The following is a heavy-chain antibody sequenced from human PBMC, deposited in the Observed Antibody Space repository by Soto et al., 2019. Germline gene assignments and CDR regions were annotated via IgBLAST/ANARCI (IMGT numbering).Heavy chain of an antibody. V-gene: IGHV4-34*01. J-gene: IGHJ4*02. CDR2: INHSGST. CDR1: GGSFSGYY. D-gene: IGHD4-17*01. Sequence: SETLSLTCAVYGGSFSGYYWSWIRQPPGKGLEWIGEINHSGSTNYNPSLKSRVTISVDTSKHQFSLKLGSVTAADTAVYYCARGLMTTVTTKKPGGEFYFDYWGQGTLVTVSS. CDR3: ARGLMTTVTTKKPGGEFYFDY.